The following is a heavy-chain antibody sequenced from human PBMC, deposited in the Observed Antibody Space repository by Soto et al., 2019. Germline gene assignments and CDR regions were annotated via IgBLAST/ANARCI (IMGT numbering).Heavy chain of an antibody. CDR3: ARSQGGSSSLDIYYYYYYGMDV. D-gene: IGHD2-15*01. Sequence: QVQLVQSGAEVKKPGSSGKVSCKAPGGTFSSYAISWVRQAPGXGLEWMGGIIPIFGTANYAQKFQGRVTITADESTSTGYMELSSLRSEDTAVYYCARSQGGSSSLDIYYYYYYGMDVWGQGTTVTVSS. CDR1: GGTFSSYA. CDR2: IIPIFGTA. J-gene: IGHJ6*02. V-gene: IGHV1-69*01.